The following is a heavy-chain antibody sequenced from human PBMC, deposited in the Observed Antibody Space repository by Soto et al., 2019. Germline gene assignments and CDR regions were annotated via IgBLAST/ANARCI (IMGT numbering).Heavy chain of an antibody. CDR2: IYHSGST. V-gene: IGHV4-38-2*01. D-gene: IGHD2-2*01. CDR3: ATVNSSTPGYEYYFDY. Sequence: SETLSLTCAVSGYSISSGYYWGWIRQPPGKGLEWIGSIYHSGSTYYNPSLKSRVTISVDTSKNQFSLKLSSVTAADTAVYYCATVNSSTPGYEYYFDYWGQGTPVTVYS. CDR1: GYSISSGYY. J-gene: IGHJ4*02.